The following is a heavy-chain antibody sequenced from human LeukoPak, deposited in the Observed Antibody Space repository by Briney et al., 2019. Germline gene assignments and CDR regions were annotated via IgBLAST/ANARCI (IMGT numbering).Heavy chain of an antibody. CDR2: ISSSSSYI. V-gene: IGHV3-21*01. D-gene: IGHD6-19*01. CDR3: ARASGWYERGPDYYYYHMDL. J-gene: IGHJ6*03. CDR1: GGSFSGYY. Sequence: ETLSLTCAVYGGSFSGYYWSWIRQPPGKGLEWVSSISSSSSYIYYADSVKGRFTISRDNAKNSLYLHMNSLRAEDTAVYYCARASGWYERGPDYYYYHMDLWGKGTTVTVSS.